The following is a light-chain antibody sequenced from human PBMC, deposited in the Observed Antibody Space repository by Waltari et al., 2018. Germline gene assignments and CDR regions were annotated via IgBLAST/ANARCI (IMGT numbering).Light chain of an antibody. V-gene: IGLV2-14*03. CDR1: NSDVGGYNY. J-gene: IGLJ2*01. CDR2: DVN. CDR3: SSYTSSSTWI. Sequence: QPALTQPASVSGSPGQSITISCTGTNSDVGGYNYVSWYQQHPGKAPPLLIYDVNDRPSGVANRCSGSKTGNTAYLTIARRQIEDEADYHCSSYTSSSTWIVGGGTKLTVL.